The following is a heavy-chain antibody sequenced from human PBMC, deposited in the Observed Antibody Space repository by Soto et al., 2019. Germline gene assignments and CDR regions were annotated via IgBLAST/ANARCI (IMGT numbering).Heavy chain of an antibody. CDR3: AKDIHSIEVPAALQGGAFDY. D-gene: IGHD2-2*01. J-gene: IGHJ4*02. Sequence: SLRLSCAAAGFTFDEYAMHWVRQVPGKGLEWVAGISWNSGSMVYADSVKGRFTISRDNAKSSLYLQMNSLRAEDTALYFCAKDIHSIEVPAALQGGAFDYWGQGTRVTVSS. V-gene: IGHV3-9*01. CDR1: GFTFDEYA. CDR2: ISWNSGSM.